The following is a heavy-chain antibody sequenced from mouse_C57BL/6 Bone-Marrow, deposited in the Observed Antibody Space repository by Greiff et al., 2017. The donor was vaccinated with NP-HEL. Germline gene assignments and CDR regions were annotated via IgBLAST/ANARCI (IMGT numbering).Heavy chain of an antibody. V-gene: IGHV5-2*01. CDR3: ARHEMITTYYFDY. J-gene: IGHJ2*01. CDR1: EYEFPSHD. D-gene: IGHD2-4*01. Sequence: EVQLVESGGLVQPGESLKLSCESNEYEFPSHDMSWVRKTPEKRLELVAAINSDGGSTYYPDTMERRFIISRDNTKKTLYLQMSSLRSEDTALYYCARHEMITTYYFDYWGQGTTLTVSS. CDR2: INSDGGST.